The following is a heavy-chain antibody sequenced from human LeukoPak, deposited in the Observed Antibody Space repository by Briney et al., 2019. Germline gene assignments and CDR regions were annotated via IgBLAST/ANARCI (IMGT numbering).Heavy chain of an antibody. D-gene: IGHD1-14*01. CDR1: GGTFSIYT. V-gene: IGHV1-69*02. CDR3: FGNYYGMDV. Sequence: GSSVNVSFKASGGTFSIYTITWVRQAPGQGLEWMGRIIPILGKPNYVQKFQGRVTITADKSTSTAYMELSSLRSEDTAVYYCFGNYYGMDVWGQGTTVTVSS. J-gene: IGHJ6*02. CDR2: IIPILGKP.